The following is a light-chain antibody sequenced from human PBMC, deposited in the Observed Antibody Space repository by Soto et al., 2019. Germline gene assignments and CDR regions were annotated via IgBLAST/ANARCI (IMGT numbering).Light chain of an antibody. CDR1: QSVGTS. CDR2: GAS. V-gene: IGKV3-20*01. J-gene: IGKJ4*01. CDR3: QQYGASPLT. Sequence: LTQSPSSLSLHPGERATLSCRASQSVGTSLVWYQQKPGQAPRLLVYGASSRATDIPDRFSGSGSGTDFTLTISRLEPEDFAVYSCQQYGASPLTFGGGTKVDIK.